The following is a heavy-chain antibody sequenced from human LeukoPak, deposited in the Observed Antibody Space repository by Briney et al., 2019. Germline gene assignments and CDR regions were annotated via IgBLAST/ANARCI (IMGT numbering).Heavy chain of an antibody. CDR2: ISAYNGNT. CDR3: ATGVVVVPAAIGRVDSY. J-gene: IGHJ4*02. CDR1: GYTFTSYG. D-gene: IGHD2-2*01. Sequence: ASVKVSCKASGYTFTSYGISWVRQAPGQGLEWMGWISAYNGNTNYAQKLQGRVTMTTDTSTSTAYMELRSLRSDDTAVYYCATGVVVVPAAIGRVDSYWGQGTLVTVSS. V-gene: IGHV1-18*01.